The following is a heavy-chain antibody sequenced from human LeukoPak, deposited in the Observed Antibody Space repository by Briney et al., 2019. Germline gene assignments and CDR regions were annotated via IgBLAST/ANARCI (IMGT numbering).Heavy chain of an antibody. J-gene: IGHJ5*02. D-gene: IGHD3-16*01. CDR2: INHSGST. CDR1: GGSFSVYY. Sequence: SETLSLTCAVYGGSFSVYYWSWIRQPPGKGLEWIGEINHSGSTNYNPSLKSRVTISVDTSKNQFSLKLSSVTAADTAVYYCARGLGRSTFFSPNWFDPWGQGTLVTVSS. V-gene: IGHV4-34*01. CDR3: ARGLGRSTFFSPNWFDP.